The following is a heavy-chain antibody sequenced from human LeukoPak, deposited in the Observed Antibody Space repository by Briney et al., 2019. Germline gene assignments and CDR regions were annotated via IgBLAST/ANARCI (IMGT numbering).Heavy chain of an antibody. CDR1: GGSISSHY. J-gene: IGHJ4*02. CDR2: IYDSGSI. D-gene: IGHD6-19*01. Sequence: SETLSLTCTVSGGSISSHYWSWIRQPPGKGLEWIGYIYDSGSINYNPSLKSRVTISVDTSKNQFSLKLSSVTAADTAVYYCAREVLRSGWYGGAFDYWGQGTLVTVSS. CDR3: AREVLRSGWYGGAFDY. V-gene: IGHV4-59*11.